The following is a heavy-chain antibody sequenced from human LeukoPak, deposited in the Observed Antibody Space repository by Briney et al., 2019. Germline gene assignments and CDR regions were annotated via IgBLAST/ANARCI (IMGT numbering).Heavy chain of an antibody. CDR1: GDSVSSNSAA. CDR2: TYYRSKWYN. Sequence: SQTLSLTCAISGDSVSSNSAAWNWIRQSPSRGLEWLGRTYYRSKWYNDYAVSVKSRITINPDTSKNQFSLQLNSVTPEDTAVYYCARDHAPRGWRPYYYMDVWGKGTTVTVSS. V-gene: IGHV6-1*01. CDR3: ARDHAPRGWRPYYYMDV. D-gene: IGHD6-19*01. J-gene: IGHJ6*03.